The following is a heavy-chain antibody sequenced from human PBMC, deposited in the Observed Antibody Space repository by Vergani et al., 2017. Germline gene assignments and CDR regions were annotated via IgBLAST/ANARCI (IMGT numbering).Heavy chain of an antibody. CDR1: GFTFSSYA. J-gene: IGHJ6*03. V-gene: IGHV3-30-3*01. D-gene: IGHD4-17*01. CDR2: ISYDGSNK. Sequence: QVQLVESGGGVVQPGRSLRLSCAASGFTFSSYAMHWVRQAPGKGLEWVAVISYDGSNKYYADSVKGRFTISRDNSKNTLYLQMNSLRAEDTAVYYCARDGTYLDGDYVGDYYYYYMDVWGKGTTVTVSS. CDR3: ARDGTYLDGDYVGDYYYYYMDV.